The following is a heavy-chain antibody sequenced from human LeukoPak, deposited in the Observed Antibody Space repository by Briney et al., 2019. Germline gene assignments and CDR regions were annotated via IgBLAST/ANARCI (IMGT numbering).Heavy chain of an antibody. D-gene: IGHD5-18*01. V-gene: IGHV3-23*01. CDR2: IFGSGGSQ. J-gene: IGHJ4*02. Sequence: GGSLRLSCEASGFTFGSFAMYWVRQAPGKGLDWIAGIFGSGGSQHYADSVEGRFTISRDKSKNTVYLQINSLRAEDTAVYYCGKTTAGYSSGQKPAWPVDYWGQGTLVTVSS. CDR3: GKTTAGYSSGQKPAWPVDY. CDR1: GFTFGSFA.